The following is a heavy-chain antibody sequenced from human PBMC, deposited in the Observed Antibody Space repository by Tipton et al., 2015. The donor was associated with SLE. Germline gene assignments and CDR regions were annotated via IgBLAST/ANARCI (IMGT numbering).Heavy chain of an antibody. CDR3: AKGEGTFYYYYYGMDV. Sequence: QVQLVQSGAEVKKPGSSVKVSCKASGNTFSSYVISWVRQAPGQGLEWMGGIIPIFGTANYAQKVQGRVTITADESTSTAYMELSSLRSEDTAVYYCAKGEGTFYYYYYGMDVWGQGTTVTVSS. CDR2: IIPIFGTA. V-gene: IGHV1-69*01. D-gene: IGHD1-1*01. CDR1: GNTFSSYV. J-gene: IGHJ6*02.